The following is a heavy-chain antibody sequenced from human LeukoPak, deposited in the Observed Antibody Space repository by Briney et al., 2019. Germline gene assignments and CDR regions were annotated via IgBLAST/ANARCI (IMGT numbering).Heavy chain of an antibody. CDR2: INGYNGHT. CDR1: GYTFTSYG. CDR3: ARPVPRRVLWVDYNSYMNV. Sequence: ASVNVSCKASGYTFTSYGISSVRQAAGQGLEWMGWINGYNGHTDYPQPLQSRVTMTTDTSASTAYLELRSLRSDGTAVYYWARPVPRRVLWVDYNSYMNVWGKGPRSPSP. D-gene: IGHD3-10*01. J-gene: IGHJ6*03. V-gene: IGHV1-18*01.